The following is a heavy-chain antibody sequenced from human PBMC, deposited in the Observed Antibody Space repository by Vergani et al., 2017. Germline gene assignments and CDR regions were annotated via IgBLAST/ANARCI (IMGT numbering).Heavy chain of an antibody. CDR3: ARVVLWFGELLYGWFDP. CDR2: IIPIFGTA. D-gene: IGHD3-10*01. J-gene: IGHJ5*02. CDR1: GGTFSSYA. Sequence: QVQLVQSGAEVKKPGSSVKVSCKASGGTFSSYAISWVRQAPGQGLEWMGGIIPIFGTANYAQKFQGRVTMTTDTATSTAYMELRSLRSDDTAVYYCARVVLWFGELLYGWFDPWGQGTLVTVSS. V-gene: IGHV1-69*06.